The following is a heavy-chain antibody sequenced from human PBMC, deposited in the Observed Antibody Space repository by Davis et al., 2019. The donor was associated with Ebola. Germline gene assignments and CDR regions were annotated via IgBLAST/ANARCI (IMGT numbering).Heavy chain of an antibody. V-gene: IGHV3-23*01. Sequence: GESLKISCAASGFTFSSYWMSWVRQAPGKGLEWVSGISSSGGSTYYADSVKGRFTISRDNSKNTLYLQMNSLKTEDTAVYYCNAGIVVVVAATPFDYWGQGTLVTVSS. D-gene: IGHD2-15*01. CDR2: ISSSGGST. CDR3: NAGIVVVVAATPFDY. CDR1: GFTFSSYW. J-gene: IGHJ4*02.